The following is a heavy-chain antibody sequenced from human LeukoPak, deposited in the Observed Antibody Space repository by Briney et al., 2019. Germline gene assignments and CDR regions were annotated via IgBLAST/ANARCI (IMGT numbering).Heavy chain of an antibody. Sequence: GGSLRLSCAASGFTFSSYWMSWVRQAPGKGLEWVANIKQDGSEKYYVDPVKGRFTISRDNAKNSLYLQMNSLRAEDTAIYYCAKDWGAATGTPPHDSWGQGTLVTVSS. CDR1: GFTFSSYW. D-gene: IGHD6-13*01. CDR3: AKDWGAATGTPPHDS. V-gene: IGHV3-7*03. J-gene: IGHJ5*01. CDR2: IKQDGSEK.